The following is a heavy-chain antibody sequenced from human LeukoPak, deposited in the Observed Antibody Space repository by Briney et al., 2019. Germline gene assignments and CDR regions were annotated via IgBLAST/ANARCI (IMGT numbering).Heavy chain of an antibody. CDR3: ARDPGIAVAGLFFDY. CDR1: GYTFTSYG. CDR2: ISAYNGNT. D-gene: IGHD6-19*01. Sequence: ASVKVSCKASGYTFTSYGISWVRQAPGQGLEWMGWISAYNGNTNYAQKLQGRVTMTTDTSTSTAYMELRSPRSDDTAVYYCARDPGIAVAGLFFDYWGQGTLVTVSS. J-gene: IGHJ4*02. V-gene: IGHV1-18*01.